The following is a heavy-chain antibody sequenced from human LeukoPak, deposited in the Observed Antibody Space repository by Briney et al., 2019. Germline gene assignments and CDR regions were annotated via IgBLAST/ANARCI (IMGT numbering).Heavy chain of an antibody. CDR2: IYYSGST. J-gene: IGHJ6*02. V-gene: IGHV4-39*02. CDR1: GGSISSSSYY. D-gene: IGHD2-15*01. Sequence: PSETLSLTCTVSGGSISSSSYYWGWIRQPPGKGLEWIGSIYYSGSTYYNPSLKSRVTISVDTSKNQFSLKLSSVTAADTAVYYCARDLGVVVVDYYYYGMDVWGQGTTVTVSS. CDR3: ARDLGVVVVDYYYYGMDV.